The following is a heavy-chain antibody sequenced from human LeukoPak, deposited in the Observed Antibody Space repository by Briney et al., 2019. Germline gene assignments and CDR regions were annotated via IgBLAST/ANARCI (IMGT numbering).Heavy chain of an antibody. Sequence: AASVKVSCKASGYTFTSYAINWVRQATGQGLEWMGWMNPNSGNTGYAQKFQGRVTMTRNTSISTAYMELSSLRSEDTAVYYCARSGNDILTGYYYYYGMDVWGQGTTVTVSS. J-gene: IGHJ6*02. V-gene: IGHV1-8*01. D-gene: IGHD3-9*01. CDR3: ARSGNDILTGYYYYYGMDV. CDR2: MNPNSGNT. CDR1: GYTFTSYA.